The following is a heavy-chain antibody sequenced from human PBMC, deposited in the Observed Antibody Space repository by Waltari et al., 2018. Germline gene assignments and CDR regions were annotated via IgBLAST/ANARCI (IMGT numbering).Heavy chain of an antibody. J-gene: IGHJ4*02. CDR3: ATGGWGFYLGY. Sequence: EVQLLESGGGLVRPGGSLRLSCAASGPPFRPYNLNWVRQPPGKGLEWVSSISSDSNYMHYADSVKGRFTISRDNAKNSLYLQLNSLRAEDTAVYYCATGGWGFYLGYWGQGTLVTVSS. D-gene: IGHD7-27*01. CDR2: ISSDSNYM. V-gene: IGHV3-21*02. CDR1: GPPFRPYN.